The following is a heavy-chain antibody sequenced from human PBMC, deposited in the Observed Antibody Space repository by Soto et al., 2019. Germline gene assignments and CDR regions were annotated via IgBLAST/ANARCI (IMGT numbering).Heavy chain of an antibody. D-gene: IGHD6-6*01. J-gene: IGHJ4*02. CDR2: ISYNGDKT. CDR1: EFSFNTYG. Sequence: QVQLLESGGGVVQPGRSLRLSCAASEFSFNTYGMHWVRQAPGKGLEWVAVISYNGDKTFYADSVKGRFTISRDNSQSTLYLQMNSLRPEDTAVYYCAKDRIRGTSYFDYWGQGTLVTVSS. V-gene: IGHV3-30*18. CDR3: AKDRIRGTSYFDY.